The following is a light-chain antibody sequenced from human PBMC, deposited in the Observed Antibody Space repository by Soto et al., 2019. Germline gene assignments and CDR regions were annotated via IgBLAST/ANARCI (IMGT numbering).Light chain of an antibody. CDR2: ESS. J-gene: IGLJ1*01. CDR3: CSYAGANTF. CDR1: NRDVGSYNL. V-gene: IGLV2-23*03. Sequence: QSVLTQPASVSGSPGQSITIACTGTNRDVGSYNLVSWYQQRPGEAPKLLIFESSKRPSGVSNRFSGSKSGNTASLTIFGLQAEDEADYYCCSYAGANTFFGTGTKVTVL.